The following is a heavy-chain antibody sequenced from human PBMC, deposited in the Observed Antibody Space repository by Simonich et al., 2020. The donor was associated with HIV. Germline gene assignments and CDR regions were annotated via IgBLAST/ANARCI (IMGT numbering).Heavy chain of an antibody. CDR1: GGSISSSSYY. CDR2: INNSGKT. CDR3: ARNNFWSGWLFDY. D-gene: IGHD3-3*01. V-gene: IGHV4-39*07. J-gene: IGHJ4*02. Sequence: QLQLQESGPGLVKTSETLSLNCTVSGGSISSSSYYWGWIRQPPGKGLEWIWEINNSGKTNNKPSLKSRGTISVDTSKNQFSLKLSSVTAADTAVYYCARNNFWSGWLFDYWGQGTLVTVSS.